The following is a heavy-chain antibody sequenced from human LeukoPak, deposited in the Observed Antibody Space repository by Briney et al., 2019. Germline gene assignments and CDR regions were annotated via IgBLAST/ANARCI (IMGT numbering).Heavy chain of an antibody. CDR2: ISSSSYI. V-gene: IGHV3-21*01. Sequence: GGSLRLSCAASGFTFSGSAMHWVRQAPGKGLEWVSSISSSSYIYYADSVKGRFTISRDNAKNSLYLQMNSLRAEDTAVYYCARDRGEMATIVLDYWGQGTLVTVSS. CDR3: ARDRGEMATIVLDY. J-gene: IGHJ4*02. CDR1: GFTFSGSA. D-gene: IGHD5-24*01.